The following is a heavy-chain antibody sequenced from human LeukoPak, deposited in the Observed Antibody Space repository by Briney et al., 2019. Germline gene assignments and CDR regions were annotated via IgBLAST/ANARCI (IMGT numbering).Heavy chain of an antibody. Sequence: PGGSLRLSCAASGFTFSSYAMSWVRQAPGEGLEWVSAISGSGGSTYYADSVKGRFTISRDNSKNTLYLQMNSLRAEDTAVYYCAKDPGRYSGYFDYWGQGTLVTVSS. CDR1: GFTFSSYA. J-gene: IGHJ4*02. D-gene: IGHD1-26*01. V-gene: IGHV3-23*01. CDR2: ISGSGGST. CDR3: AKDPGRYSGYFDY.